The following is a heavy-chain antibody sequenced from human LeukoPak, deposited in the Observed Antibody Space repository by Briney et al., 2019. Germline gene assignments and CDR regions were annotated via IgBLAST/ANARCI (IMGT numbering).Heavy chain of an antibody. Sequence: GGSLRLSCVASGFTLSGYSMNWVRQAPGKGLEWVSSISSSSSNIYYADSVKGRFTISRDNAKNSVYLQMNSLRAEDTAVYYCAKDPAVRGVINYWGQGTLVTVSS. J-gene: IGHJ4*02. CDR2: ISSSSSNI. CDR3: AKDPAVRGVINY. D-gene: IGHD3-10*01. V-gene: IGHV3-21*04. CDR1: GFTLSGYS.